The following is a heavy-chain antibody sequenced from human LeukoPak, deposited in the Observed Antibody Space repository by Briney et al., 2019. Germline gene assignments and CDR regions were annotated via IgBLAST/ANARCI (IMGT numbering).Heavy chain of an antibody. CDR3: ARVSGCDSTSCYTNAFDI. D-gene: IGHD2-2*02. J-gene: IGHJ3*02. CDR1: GYTFTGYY. CDR2: INPNSGCT. Sequence: ASVKVSCKASGYTFTGYYMHWVRQAPGQGLEWMGWINPNSGCTSYAQKFQGRVTMTRDTSISTAYMELSRLRSDDTAVYYCARVSGCDSTSCYTNAFDIWGQGTMVTVSS. V-gene: IGHV1-2*02.